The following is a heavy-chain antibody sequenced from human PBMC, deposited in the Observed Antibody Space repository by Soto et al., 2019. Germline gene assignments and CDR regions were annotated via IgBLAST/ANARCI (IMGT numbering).Heavy chain of an antibody. CDR1: SGSISTSDW. CDR3: ARQISGTNGFDY. D-gene: IGHD1-7*01. Sequence: QVQLQESGPGLVKPSGTLSLTCAVSSGSISTSDWWSWVRQPPGKGLEWIGEIYHSGSTNYNPSLKSRLTISVDKSKNQFSLKLSSVTAADTAVYYCARQISGTNGFDYWGQGTLVTVSS. CDR2: IYHSGST. J-gene: IGHJ4*02. V-gene: IGHV4-4*02.